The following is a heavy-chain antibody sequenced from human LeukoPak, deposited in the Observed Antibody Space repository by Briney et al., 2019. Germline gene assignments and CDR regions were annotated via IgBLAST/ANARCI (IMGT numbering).Heavy chain of an antibody. V-gene: IGHV4-34*01. Sequence: SETRSLTCGVYGGSFSGYYWSWIRQPPGKGLEWIGEINHSGNTKYNPSLKSRVTISVDTSKNQFSLKLSSVTAADTAAYYCARAADYHGSGSQLGYWGQGILVTVSS. J-gene: IGHJ4*02. CDR1: GGSFSGYY. D-gene: IGHD3-10*01. CDR2: INHSGNT. CDR3: ARAADYHGSGSQLGY.